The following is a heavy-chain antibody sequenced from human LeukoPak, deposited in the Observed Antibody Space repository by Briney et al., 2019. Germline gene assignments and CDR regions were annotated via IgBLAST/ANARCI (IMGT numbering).Heavy chain of an antibody. Sequence: PGGSLRLSCAASGFTFSTYAMSWVRQTPAKGLEWVSVISGGGDITYYADSVKGRFTISRDSSKNTLFLHMNTLRAEDTAIYYCAKDRTVGASYWYFDLWGRGTLVTVSS. CDR2: ISGGGDIT. D-gene: IGHD1-26*01. CDR3: AKDRTVGASYWYFDL. V-gene: IGHV3-23*01. CDR1: GFTFSTYA. J-gene: IGHJ2*01.